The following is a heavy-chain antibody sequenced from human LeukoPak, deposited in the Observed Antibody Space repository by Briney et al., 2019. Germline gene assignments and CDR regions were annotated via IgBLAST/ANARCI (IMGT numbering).Heavy chain of an antibody. CDR3: AKDDGYRYDNGGWFDY. CDR2: ISYDGSNK. D-gene: IGHD5-18*01. CDR1: GVTFSSYA. V-gene: IGHV3-30-3*01. J-gene: IGHJ4*02. Sequence: GGSLRLSCAASGVTFSSYAMHWVRQAPGKGLEWVAVISYDGSNKYYADSVKGRFTISRDNSKNTVFLQMNSLRVDDTAVYYCAKDDGYRYDNGGWFDYWGQGTLVTVSS.